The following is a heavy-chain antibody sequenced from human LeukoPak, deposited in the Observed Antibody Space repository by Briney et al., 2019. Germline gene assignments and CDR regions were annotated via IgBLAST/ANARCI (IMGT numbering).Heavy chain of an antibody. CDR2: VYSGVNT. Sequence: GGSLRLSCAASGFTVSSNYMSWVRQAPGKGLEWVSVVYSGVNTYYADSVKGRFTISRDNSKNTLYLQRNSLRAEDTAVYYCARVMDYFDYWGQGTLVTVSS. CDR1: GFTVSSNY. CDR3: ARVMDYFDY. V-gene: IGHV3-53*01. D-gene: IGHD5-24*01. J-gene: IGHJ4*02.